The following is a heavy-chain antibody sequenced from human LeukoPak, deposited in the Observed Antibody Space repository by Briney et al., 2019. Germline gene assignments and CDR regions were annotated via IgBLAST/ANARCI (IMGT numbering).Heavy chain of an antibody. CDR3: ARSNHADDF. D-gene: IGHD1-14*01. Sequence: PGGSVRLSCAASGFTFSDYWMHWVRQVPGKGLVWVSRINTSGSSTTYAESVKGRFTISRDNAKNTLYLQMDSLRAEDTGVYYCARSNHADDFWGQGTLVTVSS. V-gene: IGHV3-74*03. CDR2: INTSGSST. CDR1: GFTFSDYW. J-gene: IGHJ4*02.